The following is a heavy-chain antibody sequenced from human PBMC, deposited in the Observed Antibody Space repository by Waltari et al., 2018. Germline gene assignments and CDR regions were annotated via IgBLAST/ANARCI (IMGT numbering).Heavy chain of an antibody. V-gene: IGHV4-38-2*01. CDR1: GHAVNSGFY. J-gene: IGHJ4*02. D-gene: IGHD2-2*03. CDR2: VYHDGRT. CDR3: SRQVLGYCTSAACRRLES. Sequence: QVQLLESGPGLVKSSEPLSLSCDVSGHAVNSGFYWGWIRQAPGEGLEWVATVYHDGRTFYSPSLKSRLSVSMDTSKNQISLTLKSVTAADTAVYYCSRQVLGYCTSAACRRLESWGQGTLVTVSS.